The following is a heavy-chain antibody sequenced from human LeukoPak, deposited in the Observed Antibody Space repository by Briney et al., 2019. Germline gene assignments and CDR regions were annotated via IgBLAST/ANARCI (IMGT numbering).Heavy chain of an antibody. CDR1: GFTFSSYW. CDR3: AKEGAYPIITYDS. D-gene: IGHD3-10*01. J-gene: IGHJ5*01. V-gene: IGHV3-7*01. CDR2: IKRDGNEK. Sequence: GGSLRLSCAASGFTFSSYWMDWVRQAPGEGLEWVANIKRDGNEKNYVDSVKGRFSISRDNAKNSLYLQMDSLRAEDTAVYYCAKEGAYPIITYDSWGQGALVTVSS.